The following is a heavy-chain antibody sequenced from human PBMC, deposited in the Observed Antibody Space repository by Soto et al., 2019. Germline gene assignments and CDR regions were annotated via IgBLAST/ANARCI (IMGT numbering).Heavy chain of an antibody. CDR1: GGSISSGGYY. Sequence: SETLSLTCTVSGGSISSGGYYWSWIRQHPGKGLEWIGYIYYSGSTYYNPSLKSRVTISVDTTKNQFSLKLSSVTAADTAVYYCASTLKTYYYDSSGYYWYIDLWGRGTLVTVSS. CDR3: ASTLKTYYYDSSGYYWYIDL. J-gene: IGHJ2*01. V-gene: IGHV4-31*03. CDR2: IYYSGST. D-gene: IGHD3-22*01.